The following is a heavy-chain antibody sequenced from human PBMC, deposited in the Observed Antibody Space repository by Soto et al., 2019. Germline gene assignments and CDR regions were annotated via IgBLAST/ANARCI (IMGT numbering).Heavy chain of an antibody. CDR3: ATSEGCRGGSCYLDFQR. D-gene: IGHD2-15*01. V-gene: IGHV4-31*03. Sequence: SETLSLTCTVSGGSISSDDYYWSWIRQHPGKGLEWIGYIYYSGSTYYSPSLRSRVTISVDPSKNHFSLKLSSVTAADTAVYYCATSEGCRGGSCYLDFQRWGQGTLVTVSS. J-gene: IGHJ1*01. CDR2: IYYSGST. CDR1: GGSISSDDYY.